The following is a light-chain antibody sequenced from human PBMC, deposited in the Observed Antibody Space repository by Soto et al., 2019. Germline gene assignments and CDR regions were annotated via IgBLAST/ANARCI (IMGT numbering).Light chain of an antibody. V-gene: IGLV2-14*01. CDR2: EVS. Sequence: QSALTQPASVSGSPGQSIAISCTGTSSDVGGYDYVSWYQQHPGKAPKLMIYEVSNRPSGVSDRFSGSKSGNTASLTISGLQPEDEADYYCSSYTTSSTLAFGGGTKLTVL. CDR1: SSDVGGYDY. J-gene: IGLJ3*02. CDR3: SSYTTSSTLA.